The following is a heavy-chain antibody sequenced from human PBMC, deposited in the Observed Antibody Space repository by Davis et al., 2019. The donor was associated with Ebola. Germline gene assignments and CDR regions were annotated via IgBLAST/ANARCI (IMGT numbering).Heavy chain of an antibody. CDR1: GFTFSSYG. D-gene: IGHD6-19*01. J-gene: IGHJ6*02. CDR3: AREVVGHSSGWTYYYYGMDV. V-gene: IGHV3-30*03. Sequence: GESLKISCAASGFTFSSYGMHWVRQAPGKGLEWVAVISYDGSNKYYADSVKGRFTISRDNSKNTLYLQMNSLRAEDTAVYYCAREVVGHSSGWTYYYYGMDVWGQGTTVTVSS. CDR2: ISYDGSNK.